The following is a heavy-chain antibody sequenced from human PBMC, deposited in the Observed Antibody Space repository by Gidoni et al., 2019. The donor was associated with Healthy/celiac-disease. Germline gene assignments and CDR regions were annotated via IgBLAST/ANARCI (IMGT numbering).Heavy chain of an antibody. Sequence: VQLQQWGAGLLKPSETLSLTCGVYGGSFSGYYWSWIRQPPGKGLEWIGEINHSGSSNYNPSLKSRVTISVDMSRNQFFLKVNSVTAADTAVYYCARAPMAVAGSNWFDPWGQGALVTVSS. CDR3: ARAPMAVAGSNWFDP. D-gene: IGHD6-19*01. J-gene: IGHJ5*02. CDR2: INHSGSS. V-gene: IGHV4-34*01. CDR1: GGSFSGYY.